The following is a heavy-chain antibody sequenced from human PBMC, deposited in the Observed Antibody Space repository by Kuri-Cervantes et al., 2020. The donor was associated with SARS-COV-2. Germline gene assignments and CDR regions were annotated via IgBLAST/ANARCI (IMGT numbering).Heavy chain of an antibody. CDR3: ARGAAAADYFFYGMDV. D-gene: IGHD6-13*01. V-gene: IGHV3-30*03. CDR1: GFTFSNFG. J-gene: IGHJ6*02. Sequence: GGSLRLSCAASGFTFSNFGMHWVRQAPGKGLECVTLISYDGSDKYYADSVKGRFTISRDNSKSTLFLQMNSLRAEDTAEYYCARGAAAADYFFYGMDVWGRGTTVTVSS. CDR2: ISYDGSDK.